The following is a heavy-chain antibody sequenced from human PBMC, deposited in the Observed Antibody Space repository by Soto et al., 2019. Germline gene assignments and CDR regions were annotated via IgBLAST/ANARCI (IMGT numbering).Heavy chain of an antibody. CDR2: IWYDGSNK. CDR1: GFTFSTYG. D-gene: IGHD3-3*01. Sequence: QVQLVESGGGVVQPGRSLRLSCAASGFTFSTYGMHWVRQAPGKGMEWVAVIWYDGSNKSHADSAKGRFTISRDNSKNTLYLEMNSLRAEDTAVYYCARDQSSNSDFWSRTFDLWGQGTLVTVSS. J-gene: IGHJ4*02. CDR3: ARDQSSNSDFWSRTFDL. V-gene: IGHV3-33*01.